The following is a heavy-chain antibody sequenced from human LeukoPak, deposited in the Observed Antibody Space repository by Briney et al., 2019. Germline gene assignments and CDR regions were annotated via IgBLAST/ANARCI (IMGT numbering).Heavy chain of an antibody. D-gene: IGHD2-2*01. CDR3: ARRGGRYCSSTRCYEYYFDY. Sequence: SETLSLTCTVSGGSVSSGSYYWSWIRQPPGKGLEWIGYIYYNGSTKYNPSLKSRVTISVDTSKNQFSLKLSSVTAADTAVYYCARRGGRYCSSTRCYEYYFDYWGQGTLVTVSS. CDR2: IYYNGST. V-gene: IGHV4-61*01. CDR1: GGSVSSGSYY. J-gene: IGHJ4*02.